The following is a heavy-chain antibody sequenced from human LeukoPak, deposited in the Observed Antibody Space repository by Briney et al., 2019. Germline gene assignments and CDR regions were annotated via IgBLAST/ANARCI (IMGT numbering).Heavy chain of an antibody. CDR3: ARVRADGIVGAQGAFDI. CDR1: GGSISSYY. V-gene: IGHV4-59*01. Sequence: PSETLSLTCTVSGGSISSYYRSWVRQPPGRGLEWVGYIYYSGSTNYNASLKSRVTISVDTSKNQFSLKLSSVTAADTAVYYCARVRADGIVGAQGAFDIWGQGTMVTVSS. CDR2: IYYSGST. J-gene: IGHJ3*02. D-gene: IGHD1-26*01.